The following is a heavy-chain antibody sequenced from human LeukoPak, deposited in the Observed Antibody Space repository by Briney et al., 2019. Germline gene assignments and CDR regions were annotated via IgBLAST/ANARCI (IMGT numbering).Heavy chain of an antibody. J-gene: IGHJ4*02. Sequence: GGSLRLSCVGSGSTFSSHDMIWVRQAPGKGLEWVSDIGGRDTRINYADSVKGRFAISRDNSKNTVYLQMSSLRVEDTAIYYCAREGQYCSSSACQFDYWGQGTLVTVSS. CDR2: IGGRDTRI. CDR1: GSTFSSHD. D-gene: IGHD2-2*01. CDR3: AREGQYCSSSACQFDY. V-gene: IGHV3-23*01.